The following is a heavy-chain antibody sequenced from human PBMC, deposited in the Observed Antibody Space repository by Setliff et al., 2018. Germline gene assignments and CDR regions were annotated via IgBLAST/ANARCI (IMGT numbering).Heavy chain of an antibody. J-gene: IGHJ4*02. CDR2: INHSGST. Sequence: SETLSLTCAVYGGSFSGYYWSWIRQPPGKGLEWIGEINHSGSTNYNPSLKSRVTISVDTSKNQFSLKLSSVTAADTAVYYCVRVDNFWSGPIDYWGQGTLVTVSS. D-gene: IGHD3-3*01. CDR1: GGSFSGYY. CDR3: VRVDNFWSGPIDY. V-gene: IGHV4-34*01.